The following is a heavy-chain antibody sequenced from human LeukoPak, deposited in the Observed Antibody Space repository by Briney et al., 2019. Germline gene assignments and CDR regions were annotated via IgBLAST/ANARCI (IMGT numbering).Heavy chain of an antibody. CDR3: AKDLSAAARPGYFQH. V-gene: IGHV3-23*01. CDR1: GFTFSSHA. Sequence: GGSLRLSCAASGFTFSSHAMSWVRQAPGKGLEWVSAISGSGGSTYYADSVKGRFTISRDNSKNTLYLQMNSLRAEDTAVYYCAKDLSAAARPGYFQHWGQGTLVSVSS. D-gene: IGHD6-6*01. CDR2: ISGSGGST. J-gene: IGHJ1*01.